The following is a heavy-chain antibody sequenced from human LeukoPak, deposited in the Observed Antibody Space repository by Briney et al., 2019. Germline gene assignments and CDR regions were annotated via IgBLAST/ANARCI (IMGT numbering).Heavy chain of an antibody. CDR2: IYSGGST. CDR3: ARDAGGGYDRMANFYGMDV. J-gene: IGHJ6*02. Sequence: GGSLRLSCAASGFTVSSNYMSWVRQAPGKGLEWVSVIYSGGSTYYADSVKGRFTISRDNSKNTLYLQMNSLGAEDTAVYYCARDAGGGYDRMANFYGMDVWGQGTTVTVSS. V-gene: IGHV3-66*01. CDR1: GFTVSSNY. D-gene: IGHD3-22*01.